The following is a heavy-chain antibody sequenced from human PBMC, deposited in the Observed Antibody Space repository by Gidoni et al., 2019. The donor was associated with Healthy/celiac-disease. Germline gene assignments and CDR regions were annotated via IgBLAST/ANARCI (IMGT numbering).Heavy chain of an antibody. CDR2: IYHSGST. D-gene: IGHD3-22*01. V-gene: IGHV4-4*02. CDR3: ARAPGRYDSSGYYHYFDY. J-gene: IGHJ4*02. Sequence: QVQLQESGPGLVKPSGTLSLTCAVSGGSISSSNWWSWVRQPPGKGLEWIGEIYHSGSTNYNPSLKSRVTISVDKSKNQFSLKLSSVTAADTAVYYCARAPGRYDSSGYYHYFDYWGQGTLVTVSS. CDR1: GGSISSSNW.